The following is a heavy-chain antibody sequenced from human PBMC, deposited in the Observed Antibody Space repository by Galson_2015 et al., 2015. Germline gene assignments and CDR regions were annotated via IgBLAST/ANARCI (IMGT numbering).Heavy chain of an antibody. CDR3: ARDRYQLQDYYGMDV. D-gene: IGHD2-2*01. V-gene: IGHV3-7*01. CDR1: GFTFSRYW. CDR2: IKEDGSEK. Sequence: SLRLSCAASGFTFSRYWMSWVRQAPGKGLEWVAKIKEDGSEKEYVDSVKGRFTISRDNAKSSLYLQMNSLRVADTAVYYCARDRYQLQDYYGMDVWGQGTTVTVSS. J-gene: IGHJ6*02.